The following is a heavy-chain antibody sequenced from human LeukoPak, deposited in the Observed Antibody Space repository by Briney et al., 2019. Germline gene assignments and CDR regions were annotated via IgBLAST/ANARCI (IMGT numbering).Heavy chain of an antibody. CDR2: IYYSGST. CDR1: GGSISSYY. J-gene: IGHJ4*02. Sequence: SETLSLTCTVSGGSISSYYWSWIRQPPGKGLEWIGYIYYSGSTNYNPSLKSRVTISVDTSKNQFSLKLSSVTAADTAVYYCAGAPFGSSIDYWGQGTLVTVSS. V-gene: IGHV4-59*01. CDR3: AGAPFGSSIDY. D-gene: IGHD3-10*01.